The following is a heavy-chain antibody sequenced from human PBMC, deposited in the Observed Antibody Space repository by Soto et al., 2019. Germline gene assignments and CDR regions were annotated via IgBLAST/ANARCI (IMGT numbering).Heavy chain of an antibody. V-gene: IGHV3-30-3*01. CDR3: ARDRQYSSSWLDY. CDR2: ISYDGSNK. Sequence: PGGSLRLSCAASGFTFSSYAIHWVRPAPGKGLEWVAVISYDGSNKYYADSVKGRFTISRDNPKNTLYLQMNSLRAEDTAVYYCARDRQYSSSWLDYWGQGTLVTVSS. CDR1: GFTFSSYA. D-gene: IGHD6-13*01. J-gene: IGHJ4*02.